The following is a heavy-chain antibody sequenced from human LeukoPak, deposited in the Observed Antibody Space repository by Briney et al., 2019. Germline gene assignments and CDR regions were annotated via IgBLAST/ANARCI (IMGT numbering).Heavy chain of an antibody. CDR1: GDSVSSNSAA. CDR3: AREGPRNWQQLVLGDWFDP. D-gene: IGHD6-13*01. V-gene: IGHV6-1*01. Sequence: SQTLSLTCAISGDSVSSNSAAWNWIRQSPSRGLEWLGRTYYRSKWYNDYAVSVKSRITINPDTSKNQFSLQLNSVTPEDTAVYYCAREGPRNWQQLVLGDWFDPWGQGTLVTVSS. CDR2: TYYRSKWYN. J-gene: IGHJ5*02.